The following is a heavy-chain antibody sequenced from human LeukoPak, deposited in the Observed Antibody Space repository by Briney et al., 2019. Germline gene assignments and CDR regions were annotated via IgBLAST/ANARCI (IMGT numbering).Heavy chain of an antibody. J-gene: IGHJ4*02. Sequence: GGSLRLSRAASGFTFSSYAMSWVRQAPGKGLEWVSAISGSGGSTYYADSVKGRFTISRDNSKDTLYLQMNSLRAEDTAVYYCAKAQSGSGWSFFDYWGQGTLVTVSS. CDR2: ISGSGGST. CDR1: GFTFSSYA. V-gene: IGHV3-23*01. D-gene: IGHD6-19*01. CDR3: AKAQSGSGWSFFDY.